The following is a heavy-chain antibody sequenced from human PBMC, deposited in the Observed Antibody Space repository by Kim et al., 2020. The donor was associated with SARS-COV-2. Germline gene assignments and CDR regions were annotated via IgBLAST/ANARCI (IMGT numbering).Heavy chain of an antibody. CDR1: GFTFSSYA. CDR2: ISGSGGST. Sequence: GGSLRLSCAASGFTFSSYAMSWVRQAPGKGLEWVSAISGSGGSTYYADSVKGRFTISRDNSKNTLYLQMNSLRAEDTAVYYCAKHSRMVRGVIVDYYYGMDVWGQGTTVTVSS. D-gene: IGHD3-10*01. J-gene: IGHJ6*02. CDR3: AKHSRMVRGVIVDYYYGMDV. V-gene: IGHV3-23*01.